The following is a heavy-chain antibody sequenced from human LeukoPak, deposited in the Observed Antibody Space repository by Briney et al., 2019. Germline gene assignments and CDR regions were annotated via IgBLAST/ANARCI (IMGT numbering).Heavy chain of an antibody. D-gene: IGHD1-20*01. CDR2: IYTSGST. CDR3: ARGNWNFDY. J-gene: IGHJ4*02. Sequence: PSETLSLTCTVSGGSISSGSYYWRWIRQPAGKGLEWIGRIYTSGSTNYNPSLKSRVTISVDTSKNQFSLKLSSVTAADTAVYYCARGNWNFDYWGQGTLVTVSS. CDR1: GGSISSGSYY. V-gene: IGHV4-61*02.